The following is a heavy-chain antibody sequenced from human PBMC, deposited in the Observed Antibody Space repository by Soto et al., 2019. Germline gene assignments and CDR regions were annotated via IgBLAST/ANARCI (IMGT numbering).Heavy chain of an antibody. Sequence: QVQLVESGGGVVQPRRSLRLSCAASGFTFSSYGMHWVRQAPGKGLEWVAVISYDGSNKYYADSVKGRFTISRDNSKNTLDLQMNSLRAEDTAVYYCAKDGAPLIRSQHYGDYNWFDPWGQGTLVTVSS. CDR1: GFTFSSYG. V-gene: IGHV3-30*18. CDR3: AKDGAPLIRSQHYGDYNWFDP. D-gene: IGHD4-17*01. J-gene: IGHJ5*02. CDR2: ISYDGSNK.